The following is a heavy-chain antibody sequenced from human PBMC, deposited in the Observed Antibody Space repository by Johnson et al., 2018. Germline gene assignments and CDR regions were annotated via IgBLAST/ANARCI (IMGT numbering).Heavy chain of an antibody. Sequence: VQLVESGGGLVQPGGSLRLSCTGSGITFSTYDISWVRQAPGKGLQWISGISGSGDSTYYTDSVKGRFTVPRDNSKYLVYLQMDTLRVEDTAVYYGARHYLRFKDMDVWGKGTTVTVS. D-gene: IGHD2/OR15-2a*01. CDR2: ISGSGDST. CDR3: ARHYLRFKDMDV. J-gene: IGHJ6*03. V-gene: IGHV3-23*04. CDR1: GITFSTYD.